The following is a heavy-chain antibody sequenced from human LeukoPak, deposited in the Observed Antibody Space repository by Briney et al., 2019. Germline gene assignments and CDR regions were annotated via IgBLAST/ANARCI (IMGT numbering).Heavy chain of an antibody. CDR2: IYNSGST. J-gene: IGHJ4*02. CDR1: GGSISSGGYY. V-gene: IGHV4-31*03. D-gene: IGHD3-22*01. Sequence: HPSETLPLTCTVSGGSISSGGYYWSWIRQHSGKGLEWIGYIYNSGSTYYNPSLKSRVTISVDTSKNQFSLKLSSVTAADTAVYYCARVTMIVVVIDYWGQGTLVTVSS. CDR3: ARVTMIVVVIDY.